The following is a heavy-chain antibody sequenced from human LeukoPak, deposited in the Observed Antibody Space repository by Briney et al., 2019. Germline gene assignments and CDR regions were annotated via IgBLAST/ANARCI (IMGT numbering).Heavy chain of an antibody. CDR3: ARASPLGLDWFDP. CDR2: INHSGST. Sequence: SETLSLTCAVYGGSFSGYYWSWIRQPPGKGLEWIGEINHSGSTNYNPSLKSRVTISVDTSKNQFSLKLSSVTAADTAVYYCARASPLGLDWFDPWGQGTLVTVSS. D-gene: IGHD3/OR15-3a*01. CDR1: GGSFSGYY. J-gene: IGHJ5*02. V-gene: IGHV4-34*01.